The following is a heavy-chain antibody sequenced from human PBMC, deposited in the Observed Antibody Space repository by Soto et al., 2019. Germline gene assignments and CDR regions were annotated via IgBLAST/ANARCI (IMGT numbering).Heavy chain of an antibody. J-gene: IGHJ4*02. CDR1: GGSFSGYY. D-gene: IGHD2-2*01. V-gene: IGHV4-34*01. CDR3: ARGGYCSSTSRYAGNDY. CDR2: INHSGST. Sequence: QVQLQQWGAGLLKPSETLSLTCAVYGGSFSGYYWSWIRQPPGKGLEWIGEINHSGSTNYNPSLKSRVTISVDTSKNQFSLKLSSVTAADTAVYYCARGGYCSSTSRYAGNDYWGQGTLVTVSS.